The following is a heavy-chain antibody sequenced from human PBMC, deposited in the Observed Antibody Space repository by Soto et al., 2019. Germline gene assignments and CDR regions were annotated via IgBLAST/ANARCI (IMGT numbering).Heavy chain of an antibody. D-gene: IGHD2-8*01. J-gene: IGHJ4*02. CDR2: IIPIFDTT. CDR3: AKDGPRYCTNGVCSNYFDY. V-gene: IGHV1-69*01. CDR1: GGTFSSYP. Sequence: QVQLVQSGAEVKKPGSSVKVSCKASGGTFSSYPISWVRQAPGQGLEWMGGIIPIFDTTNYAQKFHGRVTMTADESTSTAYMELSSLTSEDTAVYYCAKDGPRYCTNGVCSNYFDYWGQGTLVTVSS.